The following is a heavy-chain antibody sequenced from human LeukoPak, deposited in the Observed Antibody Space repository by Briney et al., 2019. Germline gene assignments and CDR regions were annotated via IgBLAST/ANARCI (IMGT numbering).Heavy chain of an antibody. D-gene: IGHD2-2*01. Sequence: SETLSLTCTVSGGSISSYYWSWIRQPPGKGLEWIGYIYYSGSTNCNPSLKSRVTISVDTSKNQFSLKLSSVTAADTAVYYCARDRAAHCSSTSCYVWYFDLWGRGTLVTVSS. J-gene: IGHJ2*01. V-gene: IGHV4-59*01. CDR1: GGSISSYY. CDR3: ARDRAAHCSSTSCYVWYFDL. CDR2: IYYSGST.